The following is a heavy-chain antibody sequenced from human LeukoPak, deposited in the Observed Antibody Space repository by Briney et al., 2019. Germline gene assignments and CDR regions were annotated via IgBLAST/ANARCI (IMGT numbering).Heavy chain of an antibody. V-gene: IGHV3-66*01. Sequence: PGGSLRLSCAASGFTVSSNYMSWVRQAPGKGLEWVSVIYSGGSTYYADSVKDRFTISRDNSKNTLYLQMNSLRAEDTAVYYCARADILTGYDYWGQGTLVTVSS. CDR2: IYSGGST. J-gene: IGHJ4*02. CDR3: ARADILTGYDY. D-gene: IGHD3-9*01. CDR1: GFTVSSNY.